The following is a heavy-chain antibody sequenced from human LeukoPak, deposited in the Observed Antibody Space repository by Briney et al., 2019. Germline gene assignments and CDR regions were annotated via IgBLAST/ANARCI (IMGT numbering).Heavy chain of an antibody. V-gene: IGHV1-2*02. CDR3: ARALSYMQQLAEYFQH. D-gene: IGHD6-13*01. Sequence: ASVTVSCKASGYTFTVYYMHWVRQAPGQGLEWMGWINPNSGGTNYAQKFQGRVTMTRDTSISTAYMELSRLRSDDTAVYYCARALSYMQQLAEYFQHWGQGTLLTVSS. J-gene: IGHJ1*01. CDR1: GYTFTVYY. CDR2: INPNSGGT.